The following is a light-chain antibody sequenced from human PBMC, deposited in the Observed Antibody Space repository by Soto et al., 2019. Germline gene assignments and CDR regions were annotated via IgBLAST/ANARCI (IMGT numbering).Light chain of an antibody. CDR1: QSVRSN. V-gene: IGKV3-15*01. CDR3: QQYNNWPPIT. Sequence: EVVMTQSPATLSVSPGERVTLSCRASQSVRSNLAWYQQKPGQAPRILIYGASTRATGIPARFSGSGSGTEFTLTISSLQSEDFAVYYWQQYNNWPPITFGQGTRLEIK. J-gene: IGKJ5*01. CDR2: GAS.